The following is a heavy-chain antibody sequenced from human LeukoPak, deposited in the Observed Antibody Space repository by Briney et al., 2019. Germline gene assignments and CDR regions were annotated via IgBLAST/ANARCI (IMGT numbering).Heavy chain of an antibody. D-gene: IGHD3-3*01. CDR3: ARALRFLESHMDV. CDR1: GGTFSSYA. J-gene: IGHJ6*02. V-gene: IGHV1-69*01. Sequence: ASVKVSCKASGGTFSSYAISWVRQAPGQGLEWMGGVIPIFGTANYAQKFQGRVTITADESTSTAYMELSSLRSEDTAVYYCARALRFLESHMDVWGQGTTVTVSS. CDR2: VIPIFGTA.